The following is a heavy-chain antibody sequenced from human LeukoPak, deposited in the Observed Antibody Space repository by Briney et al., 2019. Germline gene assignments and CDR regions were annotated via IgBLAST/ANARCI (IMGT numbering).Heavy chain of an antibody. Sequence: SQTLSLTCAISGDSVSSNSAAWNRIRQSPSRGLEWLGRTYYRSKWYNDYAVSVKSRITINPDTSKNQFSLQLNSVTPEDTAVYYCARRGRITVFGVVTSYYFDYWGQGTLVTVSS. CDR1: GDSVSSNSAA. D-gene: IGHD3-3*01. CDR2: TYYRSKWYN. V-gene: IGHV6-1*01. CDR3: ARRGRITVFGVVTSYYFDY. J-gene: IGHJ4*02.